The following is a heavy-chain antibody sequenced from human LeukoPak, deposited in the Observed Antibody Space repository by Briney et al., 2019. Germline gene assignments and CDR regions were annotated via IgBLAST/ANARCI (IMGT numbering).Heavy chain of an antibody. CDR2: IYSNNIT. D-gene: IGHD2-2*01. CDR3: AKDYCSSTSCYPPNYYYYGMDV. J-gene: IGHJ6*02. Sequence: GGSLRLSCAASGFTVRNNYMTWVRQTPGKGLEWVSVIYSNNITHYADSVKGRFTISRDNSKNTLYLQMNSLRAEDTAVYYCAKDYCSSTSCYPPNYYYYGMDVWGQGTTVTVSS. V-gene: IGHV3-66*03. CDR1: GFTVRNNY.